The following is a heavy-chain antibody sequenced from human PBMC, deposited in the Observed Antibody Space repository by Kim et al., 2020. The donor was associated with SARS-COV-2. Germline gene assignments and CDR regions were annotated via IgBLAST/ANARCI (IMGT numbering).Heavy chain of an antibody. Sequence: GGSLRLSCAASGFTFSSYAMSWVRQAPGKGLEWVSAISGSGGSTYYADSVKGRFTISRDNSKNTLYLQMNSLRAEDTAVYYCAKVSVERYYYDSSGYYQGYWGQGTLVTVSS. CDR2: ISGSGGST. CDR1: GFTFSSYA. D-gene: IGHD3-22*01. CDR3: AKVSVERYYYDSSGYYQGY. J-gene: IGHJ4*02. V-gene: IGHV3-23*01.